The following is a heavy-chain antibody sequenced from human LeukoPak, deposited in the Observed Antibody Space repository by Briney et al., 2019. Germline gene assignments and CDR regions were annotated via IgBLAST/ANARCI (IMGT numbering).Heavy chain of an antibody. CDR2: FYIRGST. Sequence: SETLSLTCTVSGGSISSYYWSWIRPPAGKGRWWIGRFYIRGSTNYNPSLKSRVTLSLDTSKTQFSLKLKSVTAADTAVYYCARDERTMGVVDYWGQGILVTVSS. V-gene: IGHV4-4*07. D-gene: IGHD3-10*01. CDR3: ARDERTMGVVDY. J-gene: IGHJ4*02. CDR1: GGSISSYY.